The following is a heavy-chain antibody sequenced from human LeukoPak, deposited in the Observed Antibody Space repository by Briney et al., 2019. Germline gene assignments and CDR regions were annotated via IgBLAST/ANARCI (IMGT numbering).Heavy chain of an antibody. J-gene: IGHJ4*02. CDR3: AAEFSAYDPFDS. V-gene: IGHV4-38-2*02. CDR2: FNPSGNT. CDR1: GYSISSNYN. Sequence: SETLSLTSTVSGYSISSNYNWAWILQPPGKGLEWIGTFNPSGNTYHNPSLKSRITISVDTSKNQFSLKLSSVTAADTAVYYCAAEFSAYDPFDSWGQGTLVTVSS. D-gene: IGHD3-3*01.